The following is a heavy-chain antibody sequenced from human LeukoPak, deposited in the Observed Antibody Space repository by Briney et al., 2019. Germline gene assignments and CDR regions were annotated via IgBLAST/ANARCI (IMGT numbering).Heavy chain of an antibody. J-gene: IGHJ4*02. D-gene: IGHD5-18*01. CDR3: ETGTEGYSDALPAAR. CDR2: IYYSGST. V-gene: IGHV4-39*01. Sequence: SETLSLTCTVSGGSISSSSYYWGWIRQPPGKGLEWIGSIYYSGSTYYNPSLKSRVTISVDTSKNQFSLKLSSVTAADTAVYYCETGTEGYSDALPAARWGQGTLVTVSS. CDR1: GGSISSSSYY.